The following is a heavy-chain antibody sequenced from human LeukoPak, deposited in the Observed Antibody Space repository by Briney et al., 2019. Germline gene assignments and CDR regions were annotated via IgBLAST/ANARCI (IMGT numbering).Heavy chain of an antibody. D-gene: IGHD3-3*01. CDR3: ARVNWSANQGIFDH. CDR2: IYYSGST. CDR1: GGSISSYY. J-gene: IGHJ4*02. Sequence: SETLSLTCTVSGGSISSYYWSWIRQPPGKGLEWIGYIYYSGSTNYNPSLKSRVTISVDTSKNQFSLKLSSVTAADTAVYYCARVNWSANQGIFDHWGQGTLVTVSS. V-gene: IGHV4-59*01.